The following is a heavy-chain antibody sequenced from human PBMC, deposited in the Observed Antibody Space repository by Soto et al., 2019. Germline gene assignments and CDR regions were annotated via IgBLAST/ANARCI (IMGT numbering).Heavy chain of an antibody. CDR2: IWYDGSNK. D-gene: IGHD6-13*01. V-gene: IGHV3-33*01. CDR1: GFTFSSYG. Sequence: GGSLRLSCAASGFTFSSYGMHWVRQAPGKGLEWVAVIWYDGSNKYYADSVKGRFTISRDNSKNTLYLQMNSLRAEDTAVYYCARDSIAADGTDYWGQGTLVTVSS. CDR3: ARDSIAADGTDY. J-gene: IGHJ4*02.